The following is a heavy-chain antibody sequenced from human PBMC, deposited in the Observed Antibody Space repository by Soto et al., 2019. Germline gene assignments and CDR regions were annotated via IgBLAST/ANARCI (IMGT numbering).Heavy chain of an antibody. CDR1: GGSISSYY. D-gene: IGHD6-13*01. J-gene: IGHJ5*02. CDR2: IYYSGST. V-gene: IGHV4-59*01. CDR3: ARASSSSWYWWFDP. Sequence: SETLSLTCTVSGGSISSYYWSWIRQPPGKGLEWIGYIYYSGSTNYNPSLKSRVTISVDTSKNQFSLKLSSVTAADTAVYYCARASSSSWYWWFDPWGQGTRVTVAS.